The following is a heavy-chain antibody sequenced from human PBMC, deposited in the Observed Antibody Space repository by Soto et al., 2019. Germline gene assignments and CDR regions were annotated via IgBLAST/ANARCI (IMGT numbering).Heavy chain of an antibody. CDR3: SKDWGAAYNGNREVGFYFDS. V-gene: IGHV3-23*01. CDR1: GFSYA. J-gene: IGHJ4*02. D-gene: IGHD1-20*01. CDR2: VSGIGGSGGST. Sequence: EVQLLESGGGLVQPGGSLRLSCAASGFSYAMSWVRQAPGKGREWVSTVSGIGGSGGSTYYADSVKGRFTISRDDSKNTLYLQMNSVRAEDTAVYSFSKDWGAAYNGNREVGFYFDSWGQGTMVTVSS.